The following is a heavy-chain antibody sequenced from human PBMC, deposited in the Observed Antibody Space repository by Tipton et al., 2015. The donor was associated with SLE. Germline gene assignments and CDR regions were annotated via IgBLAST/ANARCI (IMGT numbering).Heavy chain of an antibody. CDR1: GGSFSGYY. J-gene: IGHJ6*02. CDR2: INHSGST. V-gene: IGHV4-34*01. Sequence: TLSLTCAVYGGSFSGYYWSWIRQPPGKGLEWIGEINHSGSTNYNPSLKSRVTISVDTSKNQFSLKLSSVTAADTAVYYCAGSPEQQLVRGYYYYGMDVWGQGTTVTVSS. D-gene: IGHD6-13*01. CDR3: AGSPEQQLVRGYYYYGMDV.